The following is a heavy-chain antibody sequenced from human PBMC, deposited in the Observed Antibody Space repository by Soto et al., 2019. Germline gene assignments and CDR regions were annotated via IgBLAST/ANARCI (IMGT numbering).Heavy chain of an antibody. CDR3: ARDLFVRRGXFWSSKPPYYYYYGMDV. J-gene: IGHJ6*01. CDR2: IYSGGST. Sequence: GGSMRLSCAASGFTVSSNYMSWVRQAPGKGLEWVSVIYSGGSTYYADSVKGRFTISRDNSKNTLYLQMNSLRAEDTAVYYCARDLFVRRGXFWSSKPPYYYYYGMDVWGQGTTVTVSS. V-gene: IGHV3-53*01. D-gene: IGHD3-3*01. CDR1: GFTVSSNY.